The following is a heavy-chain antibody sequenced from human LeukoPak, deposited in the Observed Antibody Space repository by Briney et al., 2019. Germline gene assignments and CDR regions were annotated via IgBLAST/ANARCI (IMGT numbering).Heavy chain of an antibody. CDR2: ISAYNGNT. Sequence: ASVKVSCKASGYTFTGYYMHWVRQAPGQGLEWMGWISAYNGNTNYAQKLQGRVTMTTDTSTSTAYMELRSLRSDDTAVYYCARFVIAAAGGGWFDPWGQGTLVTVSS. CDR3: ARFVIAAAGGGWFDP. CDR1: GYTFTGYY. J-gene: IGHJ5*02. V-gene: IGHV1-18*04. D-gene: IGHD6-13*01.